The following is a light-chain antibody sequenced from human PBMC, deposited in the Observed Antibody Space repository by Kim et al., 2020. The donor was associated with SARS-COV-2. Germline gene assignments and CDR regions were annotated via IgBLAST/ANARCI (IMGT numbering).Light chain of an antibody. J-gene: IGLJ3*02. Sequence: SSELTQDPAVSVALGQTVRITCQGDSLRSYYASWYQQKPGQAPVLVIYGKNNRPSGIPDRFSGSSSGNTASLTITVAQEEDEADYYCNSRDSSGNHWVFGGGTKLTVL. CDR1: SLRSYY. V-gene: IGLV3-19*01. CDR2: GKN. CDR3: NSRDSSGNHWV.